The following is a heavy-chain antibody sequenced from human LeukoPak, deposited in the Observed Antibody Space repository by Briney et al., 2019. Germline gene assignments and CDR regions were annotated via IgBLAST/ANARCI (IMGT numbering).Heavy chain of an antibody. CDR1: GGSFSGYY. CDR2: IWYDGSNK. J-gene: IGHJ4*02. Sequence: LSLTCAVYGGSFSGYYWSWVRQAPGKGLEWVAVIWYDGSNKYYADSVKGRFTISRDNSKNTLYLQMNSLRAEDTAVYYCARGEGIYCSSTSCSLLYDYWGQGTLVTVSS. V-gene: IGHV3-33*08. D-gene: IGHD2-2*01. CDR3: ARGEGIYCSSTSCSLLYDY.